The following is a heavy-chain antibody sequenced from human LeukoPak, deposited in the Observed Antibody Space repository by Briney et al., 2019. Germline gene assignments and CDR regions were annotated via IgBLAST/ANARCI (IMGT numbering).Heavy chain of an antibody. Sequence: GGSLRLSCAASGYTFRDYTMNWVRQAPGKGLEWVSAISKSGTYIKYADSVKGRFTVSRDNAKNSLFLQMNSLRVEDTAVYFCAREVLIVVEPAANTIDYWGQGTRVTVSS. V-gene: IGHV3-21*01. J-gene: IGHJ4*02. CDR3: AREVLIVVEPAANTIDY. D-gene: IGHD2-2*01. CDR2: ISKSGTYI. CDR1: GYTFRDYT.